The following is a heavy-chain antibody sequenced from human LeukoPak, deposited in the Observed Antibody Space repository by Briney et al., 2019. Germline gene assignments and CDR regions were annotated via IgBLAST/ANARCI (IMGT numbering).Heavy chain of an antibody. D-gene: IGHD1-7*01. CDR3: ARDLLGTTHDHYYYYGMDV. Sequence: SETLSLTCTVSGGSISSHGYYWAWIRQPPGKGLEWIGNIYYSGDTYYNPSLKSRVTISVDTSKNQFSLKLSSVTAADTAVYYCARDLLGTTHDHYYYYGMDVWGQGTTVTVSS. CDR2: IYYSGDT. V-gene: IGHV4-39*07. CDR1: GGSISSHGYY. J-gene: IGHJ6*02.